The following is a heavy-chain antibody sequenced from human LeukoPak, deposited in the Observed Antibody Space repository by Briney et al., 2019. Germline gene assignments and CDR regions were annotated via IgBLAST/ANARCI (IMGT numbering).Heavy chain of an antibody. Sequence: PSETLSLTCTVSGGSISSYYWSWIRQPPGKGLEWIGYIYYSGSTYYNPSLKSRVTISVDTSKNQFSLKLSSVTAADTAVYYCARECSSTSCYIRWFDPWGQGTLVTVSS. D-gene: IGHD2-2*02. CDR3: ARECSSTSCYIRWFDP. CDR1: GGSISSYY. V-gene: IGHV4-59*12. CDR2: IYYSGST. J-gene: IGHJ5*02.